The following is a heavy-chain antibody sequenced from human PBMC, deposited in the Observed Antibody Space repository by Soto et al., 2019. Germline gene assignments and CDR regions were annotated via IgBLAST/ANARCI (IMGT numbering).Heavy chain of an antibody. V-gene: IGHV3-30-3*01. CDR1: GFTFSSYA. J-gene: IGHJ4*02. D-gene: IGHD3-22*01. Sequence: GGSLRLSCAASGFTFSSYAMHWVRQAPGKGLEWVAVISYDGSNKYYADSVNGRFTISRDNSKNTLYLQMNSLRAEDTAVYYCARDIYDSSGYYLGSFDYWGQGALVTVSS. CDR2: ISYDGSNK. CDR3: ARDIYDSSGYYLGSFDY.